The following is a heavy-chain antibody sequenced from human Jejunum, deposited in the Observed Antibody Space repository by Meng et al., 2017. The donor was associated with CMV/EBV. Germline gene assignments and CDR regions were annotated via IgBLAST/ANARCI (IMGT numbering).Heavy chain of an antibody. Sequence: SRVTFSSYAMSWVRQAPGKGLQWVSTISGRSSNSYYADSVKGRATISRDNSKNTLYLQMNSLRAEDTAVYYCAKESPTFGDAFAMWGQGTMVTVSS. CDR3: AKESPTFGDAFAM. CDR2: ISGRSSNS. D-gene: IGHD3-10*01. J-gene: IGHJ3*02. CDR1: RVTFSSYA. V-gene: IGHV3-23*01.